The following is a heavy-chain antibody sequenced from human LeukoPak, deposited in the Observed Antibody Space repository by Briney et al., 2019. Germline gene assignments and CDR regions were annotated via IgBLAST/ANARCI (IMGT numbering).Heavy chain of an antibody. CDR2: IYYSGST. D-gene: IGHD2-2*01. CDR3: ASLIVVVPAAISFAIDI. V-gene: IGHV4-39*01. Sequence: PSETLSLTCTVSGGSISSSSYYWGWIRQPPGKGLEWIGSIYYSGSTYYNPSLKSRVTISVDTSRNQFSLKLSSVTAADTAVYYCASLIVVVPAAISFAIDIWGQGTMVTVSS. CDR1: GGSISSSSYY. J-gene: IGHJ3*02.